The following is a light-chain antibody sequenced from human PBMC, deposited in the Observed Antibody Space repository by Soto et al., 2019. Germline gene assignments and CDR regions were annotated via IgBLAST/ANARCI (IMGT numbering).Light chain of an antibody. V-gene: IGKV1-8*01. CDR1: QGISSY. CDR3: QQYYSYPPIT. Sequence: AIRMTQSPSSFSASTGDRVTITCRASQGISSYLAWYQQKPGKAPKLLIYAASTLQSGVPSRFSGSGSGTNFTLTISCLQSEDFATYYCQQYYSYPPITFGQGTDWRL. J-gene: IGKJ5*01. CDR2: AAS.